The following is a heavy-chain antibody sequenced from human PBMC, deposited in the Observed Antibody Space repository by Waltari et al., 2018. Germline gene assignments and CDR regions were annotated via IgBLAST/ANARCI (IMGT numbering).Heavy chain of an antibody. CDR1: GYTLTELS. CDR2: FDPEDSET. CDR3: ATPVEGATTIFDY. Sequence: QVQLVQSGAEVKKPGASVKVSCKVSGYTLTELSMHWVRQAPGKGLEWVGGFDPEDSETINAQKLHGRVTMTEDTSTDTAYMELSSLRSEDTAVYYCATPVEGATTIFDYWGQGTLVTVSS. V-gene: IGHV1-24*01. D-gene: IGHD5-12*01. J-gene: IGHJ4*02.